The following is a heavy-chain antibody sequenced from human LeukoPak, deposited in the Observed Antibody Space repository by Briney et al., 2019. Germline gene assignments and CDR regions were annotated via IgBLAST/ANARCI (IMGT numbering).Heavy chain of an antibody. CDR3: TTDLVVLTGYLDS. Sequence: GQSRSPSSAPSGFTLSNVWISCVSPAPKGVREWVYCIKSKTATRTTDYPATVKGRITNSRYESKNTLYLPMNSLKTEDPAVYYCTTDLVVLTGYLDSWGQGTLVTVSS. J-gene: IGHJ4*02. CDR2: IKSKTATRTT. V-gene: IGHV3-15*01. D-gene: IGHD2-21*02. CDR1: GFTLSNVW.